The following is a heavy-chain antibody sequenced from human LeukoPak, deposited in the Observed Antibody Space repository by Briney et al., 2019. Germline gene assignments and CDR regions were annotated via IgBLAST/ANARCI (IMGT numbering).Heavy chain of an antibody. J-gene: IGHJ6*02. V-gene: IGHV4-31*11. Sequence: SETLSLTCAISGASISSTNWWIWIRQHPGKGLEWIGYIYYSGSTYYNPSLKSRVTISVDTSKNQFSLKLSSVTAADTAVYYCARVDGYCSSTSCFLYGMDVWGQGTTVTVSS. CDR1: GASISSTNW. D-gene: IGHD2-2*03. CDR2: IYYSGST. CDR3: ARVDGYCSSTSCFLYGMDV.